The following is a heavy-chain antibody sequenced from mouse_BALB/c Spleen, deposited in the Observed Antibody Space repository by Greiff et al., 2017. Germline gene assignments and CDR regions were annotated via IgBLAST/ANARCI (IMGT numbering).Heavy chain of an antibody. CDR1: GYTFTSYW. V-gene: IGHV1S81*02. CDR2: INPSNGRT. D-gene: IGHD2-10*01. CDR3: APYYGNYGWFAY. J-gene: IGHJ3*01. Sequence: VQLQQSGAELVKPGASVKLSCKASGYTFTSYWMHWVKQRPGQGLEWIGEINPSNGRTNYNEKFKSKATLTVDKSSSTAYMQLSSLTSEDSAVYYCAPYYGNYGWFAYWGQGTLVTVSA.